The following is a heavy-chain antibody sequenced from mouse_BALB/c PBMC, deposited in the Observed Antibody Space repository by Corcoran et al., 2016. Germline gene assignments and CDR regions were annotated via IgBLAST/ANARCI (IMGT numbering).Heavy chain of an antibody. CDR2: VNPYNGGT. Sequence: EVQLQQSGPELVKPGAPVKMSCKASGYTFTDYYMDWVKQSHGESFEWIGRVNPYNGGTSYNQKFKGKATLTVDKSSSTAYMELNSLTSEDSAVYYCAREGLTTVVARFDYWGQGTTLTVSS. V-gene: IGHV1-19*01. J-gene: IGHJ2*01. CDR1: GYTFTDYY. CDR3: AREGLTTVVARFDY. D-gene: IGHD1-1*01.